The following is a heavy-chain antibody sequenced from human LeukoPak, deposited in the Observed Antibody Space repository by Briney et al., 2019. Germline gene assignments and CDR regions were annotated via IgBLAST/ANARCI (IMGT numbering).Heavy chain of an antibody. D-gene: IGHD2-15*01. CDR1: GGSISSYY. V-gene: IGHV4-34*01. J-gene: IGHJ5*02. CDR2: INHSGST. Sequence: SETLSLTCTVSGGSISSYYWSWIRQPPGKGLEWIGEINHSGSTNYNPSLKSRVTISVDTSKNQFSLKLSSVTAADTAVYYCAGGVSYCRGGSCYSGWFDPWGQGTLVTVSS. CDR3: AGGVSYCRGGSCYSGWFDP.